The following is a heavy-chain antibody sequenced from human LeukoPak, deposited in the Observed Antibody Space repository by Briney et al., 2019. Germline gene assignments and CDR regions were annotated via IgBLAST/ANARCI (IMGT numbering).Heavy chain of an antibody. CDR1: GGSISSGGYY. CDR2: IYYSGST. Sequence: SETLSLTCTVSGGSISSGGYYWSWICQHPGKGLEWIGYIYYSGSTYYNPSLKSRVTISVDTSKNQFSLKLSSVTAADTAVYYCATRFGSSWFDPWGQGTLVTVSS. D-gene: IGHD6-13*01. V-gene: IGHV4-31*03. J-gene: IGHJ5*02. CDR3: ATRFGSSWFDP.